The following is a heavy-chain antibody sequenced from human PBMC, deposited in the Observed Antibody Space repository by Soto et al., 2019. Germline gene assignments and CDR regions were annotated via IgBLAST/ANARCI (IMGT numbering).Heavy chain of an antibody. CDR1: GFTFSSYW. CDR2: IKQDGSEK. D-gene: IGHD6-19*01. CDR3: VRDRGSSSGWYVPFDY. V-gene: IGHV3-7*05. Sequence: EVQLVESGGGLVQPGGSLRLSCAASGFTFSSYWMSWVRQAPGKGLEWVANIKQDGSEKYYVDSVKGRFTISRDNAKNSLYLQMNSLRAEDTAVYYCVRDRGSSSGWYVPFDYWGQGTLVTVSS. J-gene: IGHJ4*02.